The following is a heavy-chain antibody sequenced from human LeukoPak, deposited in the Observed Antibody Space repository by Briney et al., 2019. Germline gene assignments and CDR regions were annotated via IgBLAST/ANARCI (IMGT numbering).Heavy chain of an antibody. CDR3: AKVTVTMAATGYY. D-gene: IGHD2-15*01. CDR2: ISGSGGST. V-gene: IGHV3-23*01. Sequence: GGSLRLSCVVSGFIFNNYDMSWVRQAPGKGLEWVSAISGSGGSTYYADSVKGRFTISRDNSKNTLYLQMNSLRVEDTAIYYCAKVTVTMAATGYYWGQGTLVTVSS. CDR1: GFIFNNYD. J-gene: IGHJ4*02.